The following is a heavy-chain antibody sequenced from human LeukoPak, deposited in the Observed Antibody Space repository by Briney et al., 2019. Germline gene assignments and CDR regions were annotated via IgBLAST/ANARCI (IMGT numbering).Heavy chain of an antibody. D-gene: IGHD2-15*01. CDR1: GGTFSSYA. CDR3: ARRIRSDDFDF. CDR2: TKTNTGNT. J-gene: IGHJ4*02. Sequence: ASVKVSCKASGGTFSSYAIRWVRQASGQGLEWMGWTKTNTGNTGYAQKFQSRVTMTRHTTISTAYMELSSLRSDDTAVYFCARRIRSDDFDFGGQGPLVTVSS. V-gene: IGHV1-8*02.